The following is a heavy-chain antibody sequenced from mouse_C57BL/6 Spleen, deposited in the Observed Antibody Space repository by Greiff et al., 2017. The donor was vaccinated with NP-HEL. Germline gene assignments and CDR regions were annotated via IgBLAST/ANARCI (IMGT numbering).Heavy chain of an antibody. J-gene: IGHJ3*01. CDR2: ISYDGSN. Sequence: VQLKQSGPGLVKPSQSLSLTCSVTGYSITSGYYWNWIRQFPGNKLEWMGYISYDGSNNYNPSLKNRISITRDTSKNQFFLKLNSVTTEDTATYYCARDREFAYWGQGTLVTVSA. CDR1: GYSITSGYY. CDR3: ARDREFAY. D-gene: IGHD3-3*01. V-gene: IGHV3-6*01.